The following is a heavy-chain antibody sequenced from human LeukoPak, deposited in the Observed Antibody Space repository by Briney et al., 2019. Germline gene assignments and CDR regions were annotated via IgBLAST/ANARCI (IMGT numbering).Heavy chain of an antibody. D-gene: IGHD2-2*01. CDR1: GFTFSEYA. CDR3: APGPCSSTSCYAADSY. V-gene: IGHV3-23*01. CDR2: ICGSCPAP. J-gene: IGHJ4*02. Sequence: GGSLRLSCTVSGFTFSEYAIRWVRQAPAKGGEWVSDICGSCPAPYSADSVKGRFPISRDNSKKTLYLQINSLRAEDTALYSCAPGPCSSTSCYAADSYWGQGTLVTVSS.